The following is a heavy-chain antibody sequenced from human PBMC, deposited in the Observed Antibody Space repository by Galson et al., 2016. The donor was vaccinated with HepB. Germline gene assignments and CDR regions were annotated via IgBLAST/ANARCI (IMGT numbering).Heavy chain of an antibody. CDR2: ISSSSSSK. CDR3: ARELSGDDILTGYYLGQAFDI. J-gene: IGHJ3*02. CDR1: GFTFNTSD. V-gene: IGHV3-48*03. D-gene: IGHD3-9*01. Sequence: SLRLSCAASGFTFNTSDMNWVRQAPGKGLEWVSYISSSSSSKYSADSVKGRFTISRDNGKKSPYLQMNSLRVEDTAVYYCARELSGDDILTGYYLGQAFDIWGQGTVVTVSS.